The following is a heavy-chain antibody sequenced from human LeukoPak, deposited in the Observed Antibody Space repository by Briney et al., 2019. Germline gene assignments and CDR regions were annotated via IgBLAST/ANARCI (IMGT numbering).Heavy chain of an antibody. CDR3: AGPTTVTTSAYRGFDI. J-gene: IGHJ3*02. V-gene: IGHV4-34*01. CDR1: GGSFSDNY. CDR2: INHSGST. Sequence: PSETLSLTCAVYGGSFSDNYWSWIRQPPGKGLEWIGEINHSGSTNYSPSLRSRVTISVDTSKNQFSLNLRSVTAADTAVYYCAGPTTVTTSAYRGFDIWGQGTMVTVSA. D-gene: IGHD4-17*01.